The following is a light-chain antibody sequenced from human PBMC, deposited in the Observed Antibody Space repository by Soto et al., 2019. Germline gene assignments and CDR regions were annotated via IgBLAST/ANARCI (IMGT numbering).Light chain of an antibody. V-gene: IGLV1-40*01. Sequence: QSVLTQPPSVSGAPGQRGTISGTGSSSNIGAGYDVHWYQQLPGTAPKLLIYGNSNRPSGVPDRFSGSKSGTSASLAITGLQAEDEADYYCQSYDSSLSGSRVFGGGTKLTVL. CDR3: QSYDSSLSGSRV. CDR2: GNS. J-gene: IGLJ2*01. CDR1: SSNIGAGYD.